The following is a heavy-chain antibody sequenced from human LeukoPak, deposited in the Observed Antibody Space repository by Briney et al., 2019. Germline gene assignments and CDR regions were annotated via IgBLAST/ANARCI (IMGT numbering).Heavy chain of an antibody. CDR3: ARESLGSVDPRGYSTTVSQDV. CDR1: GFTFNSYA. Sequence: PGGSLRLSCAASGFTFNSYAMSWVRQAPGKGLEWVSAIGGSGGSTYYADSVKGRFTISRDNSKNTLYLQMHSLRAEDTAVYYCARESLGSVDPRGYSTTVSQDVWGKGTTVTISS. CDR2: IGGSGGST. D-gene: IGHD4-17*01. J-gene: IGHJ6*04. V-gene: IGHV3-23*01.